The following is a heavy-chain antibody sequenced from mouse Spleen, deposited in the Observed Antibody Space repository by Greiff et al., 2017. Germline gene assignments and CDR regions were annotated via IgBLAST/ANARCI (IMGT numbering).Heavy chain of an antibody. CDR2: ISYDGSN. Sequence: EVKLVESGPGLVKPSQSLSLTCSVTGYSITSGYYWNWIRQFPGNKLEWMGYISYDGSNNYNPSLKNRISITRDTSKNQFFLKLNSVTTEDTATYYCARGGYDYDRAFAYWGQGTLVTVSA. D-gene: IGHD2-4*01. CDR1: GYSITSGYY. J-gene: IGHJ3*01. V-gene: IGHV3-6*01. CDR3: ARGGYDYDRAFAY.